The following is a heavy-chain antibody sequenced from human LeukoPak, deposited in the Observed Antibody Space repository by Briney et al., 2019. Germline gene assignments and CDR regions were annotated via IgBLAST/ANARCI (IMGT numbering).Heavy chain of an antibody. J-gene: IGHJ1*01. CDR1: GGSFSGYY. V-gene: IGHV4-34*01. CDR2: INHSGST. CDR3: ARRYPDIAAAGTRYFQH. D-gene: IGHD6-13*01. Sequence: SESLSLTCAVYGGSFSGYYWSWIRQPPGKGLDWIGEINHSGSTNYNPSLKSRVTISVDTSKNQLSLKLGSVTAADTDVYYCARRYPDIAAAGTRYFQHWGQGTLVTVSS.